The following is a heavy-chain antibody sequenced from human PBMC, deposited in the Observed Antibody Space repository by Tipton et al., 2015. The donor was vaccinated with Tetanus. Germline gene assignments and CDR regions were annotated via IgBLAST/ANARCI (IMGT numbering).Heavy chain of an antibody. CDR2: VDDSAST. CDR1: GGSLSRYY. J-gene: IGHJ5*02. CDR3: ARDQGGGRVVRLNWLDP. Sequence: TLSLTCAVYGGSLSRYYWTWIRQPPGKGLELIGEVDDSASTNYNPSLQSRVTISMNTANNHIYLNLTSVTAADTAVYYCARDQGGGRVVRLNWLDPWGQGTLVTVSS. V-gene: IGHV4-34*01. D-gene: IGHD6-6*01.